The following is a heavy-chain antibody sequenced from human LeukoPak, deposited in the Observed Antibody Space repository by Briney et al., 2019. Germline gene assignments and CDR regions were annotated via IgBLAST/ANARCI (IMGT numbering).Heavy chain of an antibody. D-gene: IGHD3-10*01. CDR1: GGSISSYY. Sequence: SETLSLTCTVSGGSISSYYWSWIRQPPGKGLEWIGYIYYSGSTNYNPSLKSRVTISVDTSKNQFSLKLSSVTAADTAVYYCARHFFTMQGFGELLNHSDAFDIWGQGTMVTVSS. CDR2: IYYSGST. J-gene: IGHJ3*02. V-gene: IGHV4-59*08. CDR3: ARHFFTMQGFGELLNHSDAFDI.